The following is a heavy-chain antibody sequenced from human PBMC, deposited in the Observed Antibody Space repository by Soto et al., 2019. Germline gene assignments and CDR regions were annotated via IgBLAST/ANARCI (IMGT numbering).Heavy chain of an antibody. V-gene: IGHV3-30*03. CDR1: GFTFSNYG. CDR3: ADITTQDY. CDR2: ISYDGSNK. D-gene: IGHD3-22*01. Sequence: QVQLVESGGGVVQPGRSLRLSCAASGFTFSNYGMHWVRQAPGKGLEWVAVISYDGSNKYYADSVKGRFTISRDNSKNTLYLQMNSLRGEDTAVYYCADITTQDYWGQGTLVTVSS. J-gene: IGHJ4*02.